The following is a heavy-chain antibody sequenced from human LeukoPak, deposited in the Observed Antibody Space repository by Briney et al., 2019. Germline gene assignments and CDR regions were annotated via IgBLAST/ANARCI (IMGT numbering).Heavy chain of an antibody. CDR2: INTNTGNP. Sequence: ASLKVSCKASGYTFTSYAMNWVRQAPGQGLEWMRWINTNTGNPTYAQGFTGRFVFSLDTSVSTAYLQISSLKAEDTAVYYCARESYYYDSGRYFDPWGQGTLVTVSS. CDR3: ARESYYYDSGRYFDP. J-gene: IGHJ5*02. V-gene: IGHV7-4-1*02. CDR1: GYTFTSYA. D-gene: IGHD3-10*01.